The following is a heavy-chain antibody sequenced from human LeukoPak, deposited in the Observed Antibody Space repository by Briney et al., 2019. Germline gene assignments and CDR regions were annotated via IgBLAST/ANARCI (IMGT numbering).Heavy chain of an antibody. D-gene: IGHD2-2*01. CDR3: AKRFQGVVPAAIHDAFDI. CDR1: GFTFSSYA. V-gene: IGHV3-23*01. CDR2: ISGSGGST. Sequence: PGGSLRLSCAASGFTFSSYAMSWVRQAPGKGLEWVSAISGSGGSTYNTDSVKGRFTSSRDNSKNTLYLQMNSLRAEDTAVYYCAKRFQGVVPAAIHDAFDIWGQGTMVTVSS. J-gene: IGHJ3*02.